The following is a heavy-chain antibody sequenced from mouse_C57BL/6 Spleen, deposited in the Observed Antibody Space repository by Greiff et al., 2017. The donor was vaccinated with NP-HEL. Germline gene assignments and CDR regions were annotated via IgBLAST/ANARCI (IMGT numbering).Heavy chain of an antibody. CDR3: ARSGNLYYYAMDY. CDR1: GYTFTDYY. Sequence: EVQLQQSGPELVKPGASVKISCKASGYTFTDYYMNWVKQSHGKSLEWIGDINPNNGGTSYNQKFKGKATLTVDKSSSTAYMELRSLTSEDSAVYYCARSGNLYYYAMDYWGQGTSVTVSS. CDR2: INPNNGGT. J-gene: IGHJ4*01. V-gene: IGHV1-26*01. D-gene: IGHD2-1*01.